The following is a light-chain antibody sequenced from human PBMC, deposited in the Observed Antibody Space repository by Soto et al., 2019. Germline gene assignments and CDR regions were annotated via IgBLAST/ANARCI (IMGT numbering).Light chain of an antibody. J-gene: IGKJ1*01. Sequence: EIVMTQSPATLSVSPGERATLSCRASQSVNRNIAWSQQKPGQAPRLLIYGASTRATGVPARFSGSGSGTEFTLTISRLQSEDFAFYYCQQYYNWRTFGQGTNVEIK. CDR1: QSVNRN. CDR3: QQYYNWRT. V-gene: IGKV3-15*01. CDR2: GAS.